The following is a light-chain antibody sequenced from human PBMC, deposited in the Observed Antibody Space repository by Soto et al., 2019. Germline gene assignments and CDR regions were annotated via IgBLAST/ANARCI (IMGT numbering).Light chain of an antibody. V-gene: IGKV1-33*01. Sequence: DVQMTQSPSSLSASVGARVTITCQASQDITNFLNWYQQTPGKAPKLLVYDATYLERGVPSRFSGTGVGTNFTFTISSLQPEDFATYFCQQYDDLPLTFGGGTKVDIK. CDR3: QQYDDLPLT. CDR2: DAT. CDR1: QDITNF. J-gene: IGKJ4*01.